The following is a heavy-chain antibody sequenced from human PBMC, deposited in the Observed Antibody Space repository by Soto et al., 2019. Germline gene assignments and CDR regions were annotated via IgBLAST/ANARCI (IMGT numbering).Heavy chain of an antibody. CDR2: MNPNSGNT. D-gene: IGHD2-15*01. Sequence: QVQLVQSGAEVKKPGASVKVSCKASGYTFTSYDINWVRQATGQGLEWLGWMNPNSGNTGYAQKFQGRVNMTRNTSISTAYMKRTSLRSEDTTVYYCARIGYLPARGRSPTRYFDLWGRGTLVTVSS. V-gene: IGHV1-8*01. J-gene: IGHJ2*01. CDR3: ARIGYLPARGRSPTRYFDL. CDR1: GYTFTSYD.